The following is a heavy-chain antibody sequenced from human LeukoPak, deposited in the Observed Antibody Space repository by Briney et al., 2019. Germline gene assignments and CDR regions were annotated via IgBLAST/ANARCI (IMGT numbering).Heavy chain of an antibody. V-gene: IGHV4-34*01. J-gene: IGHJ4*02. CDR1: GGSFSGYY. D-gene: IGHD2-2*01. Sequence: PSETLSLTCAVYGGSFSGYYWSWIRQPPGKGLEWIGEINHSGSTNYNPSLKSRVTISVDTSKNQFSLKLSSVTAADTAVYYCARGREYHFDYWGQGTLVTVSS. CDR2: INHSGST. CDR3: ARGREYHFDY.